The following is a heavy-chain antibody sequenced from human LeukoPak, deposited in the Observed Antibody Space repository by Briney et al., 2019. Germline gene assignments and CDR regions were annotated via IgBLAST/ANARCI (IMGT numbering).Heavy chain of an antibody. D-gene: IGHD3-10*01. J-gene: IGHJ4*02. CDR3: AKESGYYGSGSYYGAGFLDY. Sequence: GGSLRLSCAASGFTFSSYAMSWVRQAPGKGLEWVSAISGSGGSTYYADSVKGRFTISRDNSKNTLYLQMNSLRAEDTAVYYCAKESGYYGSGSYYGAGFLDYWGQGTLVTVSS. V-gene: IGHV3-23*01. CDR2: ISGSGGST. CDR1: GFTFSSYA.